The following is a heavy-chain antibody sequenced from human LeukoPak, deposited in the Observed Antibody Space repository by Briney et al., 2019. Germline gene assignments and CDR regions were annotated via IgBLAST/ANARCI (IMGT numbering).Heavy chain of an antibody. V-gene: IGHV3-7*01. Sequence: PGGSLRLSCAASGFTFSSYWMSWVRQAPGKGLEWVANIKQDGSEKYYVDSVKGRFTISRDNAKDSLYLQMNSLRAEDTAVYYCAGEDHSSGYFPWGQGTLVTVSS. CDR3: AGEDHSSGYFP. D-gene: IGHD3-22*01. CDR1: GFTFSSYW. CDR2: IKQDGSEK. J-gene: IGHJ5*02.